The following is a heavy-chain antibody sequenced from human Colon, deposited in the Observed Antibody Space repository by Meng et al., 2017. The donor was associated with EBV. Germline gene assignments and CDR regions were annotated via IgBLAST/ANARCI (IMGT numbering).Heavy chain of an antibody. J-gene: IGHJ5*02. Sequence: QLRQWGAALLKPPETRPLTCSVAGGSLSGYYWSWIRQPPGKGMEWIGEINHSGNTNYNPSLKSRVTISIDTSKNQFSLQLRSVTDADTAVYFFARGEPVPGHFLKSWGQGTLVTVFS. CDR1: GGSLSGYY. D-gene: IGHD6-19*01. CDR3: ARGEPVPGHFLKS. CDR2: INHSGNT. V-gene: IGHV4-34*01.